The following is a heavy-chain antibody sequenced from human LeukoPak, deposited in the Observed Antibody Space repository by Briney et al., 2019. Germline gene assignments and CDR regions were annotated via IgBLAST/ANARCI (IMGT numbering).Heavy chain of an antibody. V-gene: IGHV3-23*01. D-gene: IGHD6-19*01. J-gene: IGHJ4*02. CDR1: GLTFSSYA. CDR3: ANHIAVAGKYAFCDY. CDR2: ISGSGGST. Sequence: GGSLRLSCAASGLTFSSYAMSWVRQAPGKGLEWVSAISGSGGSTYYADSVKGRFTISRDNSKNTLYLQMNSLRAEDTAVYYCANHIAVAGKYAFCDYWGQGTLVTVSS.